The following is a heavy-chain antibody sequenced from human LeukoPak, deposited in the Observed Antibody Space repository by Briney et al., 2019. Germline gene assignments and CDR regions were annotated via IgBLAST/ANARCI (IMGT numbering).Heavy chain of an antibody. CDR2: IYYSEST. D-gene: IGHD6-19*01. J-gene: IGHJ6*03. CDR3: ARVQYSSGWGAYDYYYYMDV. CDR1: VGSLSSYH. Sequence: PSETLSHTRIVSVGSLSSYHWSWIRPPPGRGLEWVGYIYYSESTNYNPSLKSRVTISVDTSKNQFSLKLSSVTAADTAVYYCARVQYSSGWGAYDYYYYMDVWGKGTTVTVSS. V-gene: IGHV4-59*01.